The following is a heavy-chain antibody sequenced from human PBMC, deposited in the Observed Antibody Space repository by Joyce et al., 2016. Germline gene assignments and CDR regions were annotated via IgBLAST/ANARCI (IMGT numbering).Heavy chain of an antibody. D-gene: IGHD2/OR15-2a*01. CDR1: GGHFYDYT. CDR2: IIPSVGVA. CDR3: TRGRIEYSKTFNAYDI. V-gene: IGHV1-69*04. J-gene: IGHJ3*02. Sequence: VQLVQSGAEVKKPGSSVKVSCQVSGGHFYDYTITWVRQAAGQGLEWMGRIIPSVGVANYARKFRGRVALTADKSTATAYLELNSLRLDDTAMFFCTRGRIEYSKTFNAYDIWGQGTMVTVSS.